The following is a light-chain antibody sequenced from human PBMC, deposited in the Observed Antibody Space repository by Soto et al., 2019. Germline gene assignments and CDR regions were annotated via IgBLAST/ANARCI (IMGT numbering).Light chain of an antibody. V-gene: IGKV3-15*01. CDR3: QQYNNWPPVT. CDR1: QSVSVN. Sequence: EIVMTQSPATLSVSPGERATLSCRASQSVSVNLAWYQQKPGQPPRLLIYGASTRATGFPARFSGSGSGTEFTLTINGLQSEDSAVYYCQQYNNWPPVTFGGGTKLDIK. CDR2: GAS. J-gene: IGKJ4*01.